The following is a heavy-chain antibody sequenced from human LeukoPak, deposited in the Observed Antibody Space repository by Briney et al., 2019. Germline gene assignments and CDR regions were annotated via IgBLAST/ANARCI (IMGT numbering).Heavy chain of an antibody. V-gene: IGHV4-59*08. CDR3: ARHINVRGWRFDP. D-gene: IGHD6-19*01. Sequence: SETLSLTCTVSGGSISSYYWSWIRQPPGKGLEWIGYIYYSGSTNYNPSLKSRVTISVDTSKNQFSLKLSSVTAADTPVYYCARHINVRGWRFDPWGQGTLVTVSS. CDR1: GGSISSYY. J-gene: IGHJ5*02. CDR2: IYYSGST.